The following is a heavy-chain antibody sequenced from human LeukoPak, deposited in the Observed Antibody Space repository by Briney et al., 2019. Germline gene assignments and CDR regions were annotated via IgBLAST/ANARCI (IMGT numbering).Heavy chain of an antibody. J-gene: IGHJ4*02. Sequence: SETLSLTCAVYGGSFSGYYWSWIRQPPGKGLEWIGEINHSGNTNYNPSLKSRVTISVDMSKNQFSLKLSSVTAADTAVYYCARGPIVVVVAAIHPNYYFDYWGQGTLVTVSS. CDR3: ARGPIVVVVAAIHPNYYFDY. V-gene: IGHV4-34*01. D-gene: IGHD2-15*01. CDR1: GGSFSGYY. CDR2: INHSGNT.